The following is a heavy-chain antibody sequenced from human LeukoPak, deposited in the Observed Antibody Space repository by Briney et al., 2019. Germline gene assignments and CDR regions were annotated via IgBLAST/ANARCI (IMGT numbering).Heavy chain of an antibody. CDR2: ISDGGAST. D-gene: IGHD4-11*01. J-gene: IGHJ3*01. CDR1: GFTFSNYA. CDR3: AKYISDSVDDALDL. Sequence: GGSLTLSCAASGFTFSNYAMSWVRQTPGKGLEWVSGISDGGASTYNADSVDGRFRISRDNSKTTLSLEMESLRADDTAVYYCAKYISDSVDDALDLWGQGTMVIVS. V-gene: IGHV3-23*01.